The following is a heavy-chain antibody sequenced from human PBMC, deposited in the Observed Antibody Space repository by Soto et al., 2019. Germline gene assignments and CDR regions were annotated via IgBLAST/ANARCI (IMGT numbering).Heavy chain of an antibody. D-gene: IGHD3-22*01. CDR3: ARTLGPDTSGYYYYY. Sequence: PGESLKISCKGSGYSFTNSWIGWVRQMPGKGLEWMGIIYPGDSETRYSPSFQGQVTISADRSISTAYLQWGSLKASDTAMYYCARTLGPDTSGYYYYYWGQGTPVTVS. CDR2: IYPGDSET. J-gene: IGHJ4*02. V-gene: IGHV5-51*01. CDR1: GYSFTNSW.